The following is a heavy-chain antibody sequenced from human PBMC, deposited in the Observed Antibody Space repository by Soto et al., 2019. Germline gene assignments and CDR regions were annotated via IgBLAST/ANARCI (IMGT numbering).Heavy chain of an antibody. CDR2: INHSGST. Sequence: SETLSLTCAVYGGSFSGYYWSWIRQPPGKGLEWIGEINHSGSTNYNPSLKSRVTISVDTSKNQFSLKLSSVTAADTAVYYCARVFGLPRYYWGQGTLVTVSS. D-gene: IGHD3-3*01. V-gene: IGHV4-34*01. J-gene: IGHJ4*02. CDR1: GGSFSGYY. CDR3: ARVFGLPRYY.